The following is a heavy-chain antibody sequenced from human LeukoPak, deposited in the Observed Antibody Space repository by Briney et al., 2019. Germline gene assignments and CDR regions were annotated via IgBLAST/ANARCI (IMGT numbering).Heavy chain of an antibody. Sequence: SETLSLTCTVSGVSISSYYWSWIRQPPGKGLEWIGYIYYSGSTNYNPSLKSRVTISVDTSKNQFSLKLSSVTAADTAVYYCASEGYYGSGSYSPLNYWGQGTLVTVSS. D-gene: IGHD3-10*01. CDR3: ASEGYYGSGSYSPLNY. CDR1: GVSISSYY. J-gene: IGHJ4*02. CDR2: IYYSGST. V-gene: IGHV4-59*01.